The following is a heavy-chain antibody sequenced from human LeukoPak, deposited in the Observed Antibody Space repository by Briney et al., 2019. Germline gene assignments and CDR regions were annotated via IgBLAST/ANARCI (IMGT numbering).Heavy chain of an antibody. CDR2: MNPTSGNT. Sequence: ASVKVSCKASGYTFTSYDINWVRQATGQGLEWMGWMNPTSGNTGYAQKFQGRVTMTRDTSIGTAYMELSSLRSEDSAVYYCASWGTFSGTRSYWGQGTLVTVSS. CDR1: GYTFTSYD. CDR3: ASWGTFSGTRSY. J-gene: IGHJ4*02. V-gene: IGHV1-8*01. D-gene: IGHD3-16*01.